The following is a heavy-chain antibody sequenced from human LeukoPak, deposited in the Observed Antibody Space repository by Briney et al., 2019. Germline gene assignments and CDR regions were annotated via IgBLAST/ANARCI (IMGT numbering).Heavy chain of an antibody. D-gene: IGHD5-18*01. J-gene: IGHJ4*02. CDR2: FDPEDGET. CDR3: ATDGRVDTALYRFAY. CDR1: GYTLTKLS. Sequence: ASVKVSCRASGYTLTKLSMHWVRQAPGKGPEWMGGFDPEDGETMYAQKFQGRVTMTEDTSTDTAYMELSSLRAEDTAVYYCATDGRVDTALYRFAYWGQGTLATVPP. V-gene: IGHV1-24*01.